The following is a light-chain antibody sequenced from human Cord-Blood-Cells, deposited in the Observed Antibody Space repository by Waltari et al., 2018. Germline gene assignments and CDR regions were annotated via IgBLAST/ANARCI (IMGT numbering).Light chain of an antibody. CDR3: CSYAGSSTWV. CDR2: EGS. CDR1: SSDVGRYNL. V-gene: IGLV2-23*01. Sequence: QSALTQPASVSGSPGQSITISCNGTSSDVGRYNLVSWYQQHPGKAPKLMIYEGSKRPSGVSNRFSGSKSGNTASLTISGLQAEDEADYYCCSYAGSSTWVFGGGTKLTVL. J-gene: IGLJ3*02.